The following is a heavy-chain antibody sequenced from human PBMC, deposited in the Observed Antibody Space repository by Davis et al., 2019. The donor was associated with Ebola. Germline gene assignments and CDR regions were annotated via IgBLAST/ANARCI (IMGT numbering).Heavy chain of an antibody. V-gene: IGHV4-61*01. Sequence: PSETLSLTCTVSGGSVSSGSYYWSWIRQPPGKGLEWIGYIYYSGSTNYNPSLKSRVTISVDTSKNQFSLKLSSVTAADTAVYYCAREVPDYGGYFDYWGQGTLVTVSS. CDR2: IYYSGST. J-gene: IGHJ4*02. CDR3: AREVPDYGGYFDY. D-gene: IGHD4-23*01. CDR1: GGSVSSGSYY.